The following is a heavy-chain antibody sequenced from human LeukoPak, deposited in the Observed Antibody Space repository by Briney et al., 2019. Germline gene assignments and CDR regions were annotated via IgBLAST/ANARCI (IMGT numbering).Heavy chain of an antibody. V-gene: IGHV3-23*01. CDR2: ISGSGGVT. CDR1: GFTFSNAW. Sequence: GGSLRLSCAASGFTFSNAWMSWVRQAPGKGLEWVSVISGSGGVTFYADSMKGRFTISRDNTKNTLYLQMNSLRAEDTAVYFCAVREGASYSGRFDYWGQGTLVTVSS. J-gene: IGHJ4*02. D-gene: IGHD1-26*01. CDR3: AVREGASYSGRFDY.